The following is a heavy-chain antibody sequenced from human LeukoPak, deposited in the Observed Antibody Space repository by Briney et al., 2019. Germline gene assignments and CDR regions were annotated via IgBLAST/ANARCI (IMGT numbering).Heavy chain of an antibody. D-gene: IGHD2-15*01. CDR2: ISSNGGST. CDR3: ARDYCSGGSCYSFDG. CDR1: GFTFSSYA. V-gene: IGHV3-64*01. Sequence: GGSLRLSCAASGFTFSSYAMHWVRQAPGKGLEYVSAISSNGGSTYYANSVKGRFTIYRDNSKNTLYLQMGSLRAEDMAVYYCARDYCSGGSCYSFDGWGQGTLVTVSS. J-gene: IGHJ4*02.